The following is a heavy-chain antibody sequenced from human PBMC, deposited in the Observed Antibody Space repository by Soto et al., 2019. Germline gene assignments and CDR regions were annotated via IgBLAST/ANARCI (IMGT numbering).Heavy chain of an antibody. D-gene: IGHD2-21*01. J-gene: IGHJ5*01. CDR3: GRVVEGATRHTDPDS. CDR1: GVPLYHSPSF. V-gene: IGHV4-39*01. Sequence: SETLSLPWTLSGVPLYHSPSFWAWIRQPPGQWLEFIGSVYHNGGAHYNSPLKSRVAISVDTAHNHVSLRMRSLTAADTAVYYCGRVVEGATRHTDPDSWVQGSLVT. CDR2: VYHNGGA.